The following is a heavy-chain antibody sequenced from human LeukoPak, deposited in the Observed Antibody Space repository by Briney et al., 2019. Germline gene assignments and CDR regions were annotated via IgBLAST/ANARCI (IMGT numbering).Heavy chain of an antibody. CDR1: GGSISSSSYY. V-gene: IGHV4-61*05. D-gene: IGHD3-10*01. Sequence: SETLSLTCTVSGGSISSSSYYWGWIRQPPGKGLEWIGYMYYSGGTNYNPSFKSRVTISVDRSKNQFSLKLSSVTAADTAVYYCARGSYGSGSYYFDYWGQGTLVTVSS. J-gene: IGHJ4*02. CDR2: MYYSGGT. CDR3: ARGSYGSGSYYFDY.